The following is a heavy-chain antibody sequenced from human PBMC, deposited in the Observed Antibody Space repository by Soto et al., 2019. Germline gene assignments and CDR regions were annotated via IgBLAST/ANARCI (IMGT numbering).Heavy chain of an antibody. V-gene: IGHV1-18*04. D-gene: IGHD2-21*01. CDR3: ARYSGAALYGKDALDI. Sequence: QGKLVQSGPEVKKPGASVRVSCKASGYSFSGYDITWVRQAPGQGLEWLGWVSTSIVSTMSAENLQGRLSMTTDTSTATVYMELRGLRSDDTAVYYCARYSGAALYGKDALDIWGQGTMVTVSS. CDR1: GYSFSGYD. J-gene: IGHJ3*02. CDR2: VSTSIVST.